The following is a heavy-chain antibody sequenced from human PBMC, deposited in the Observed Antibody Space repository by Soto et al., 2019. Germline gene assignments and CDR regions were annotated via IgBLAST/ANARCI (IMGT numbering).Heavy chain of an antibody. CDR3: ARGFVARKYYDILTGYSHFDY. J-gene: IGHJ4*02. Sequence: SETLSLTCTVSGGSISSYYWSWIRQPPGKGLEWIGYIYYSGSTNYNPSLKSRVTISVDTSKNQFSLKLSSVTAADTAVYYCARGFVARKYYDILTGYSHFDYWGQGTLVT. D-gene: IGHD3-9*01. CDR1: GGSISSYY. V-gene: IGHV4-59*01. CDR2: IYYSGST.